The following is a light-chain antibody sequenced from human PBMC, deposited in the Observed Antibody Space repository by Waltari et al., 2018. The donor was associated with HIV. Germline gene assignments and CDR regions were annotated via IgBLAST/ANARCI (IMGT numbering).Light chain of an antibody. CDR2: EVT. CDR1: NSDVGGYNF. CDR3: TSYTSNNTLM. J-gene: IGLJ3*02. Sequence: QSALTQPASVSGSPGQSITISCTGTNSDVGGYNFVSWYQQHPGKAPKLMIYEVTNRPSGFSNRFSGSKSGNTASLTISGLQAEDEADYYCTSYTSNNTLMFGGGTKVTVL. V-gene: IGLV2-14*01.